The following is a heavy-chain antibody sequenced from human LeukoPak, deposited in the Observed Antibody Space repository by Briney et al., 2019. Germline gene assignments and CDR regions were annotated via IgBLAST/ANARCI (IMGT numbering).Heavy chain of an antibody. J-gene: IGHJ4*02. CDR1: GLTVSTNY. Sequence: GGSLRLSCAVSGLTVSTNYMSWVRQAPGKGLEWLLLIYSSGSTYYADSVKGRFTISRDNSRKMLYLQMNSLAAEDTAVYYCARTFLSGDGYKVGYFDYWGAGPLVTVSS. V-gene: IGHV3-53*01. CDR2: IYSSGST. D-gene: IGHD5-24*01. CDR3: ARTFLSGDGYKVGYFDY.